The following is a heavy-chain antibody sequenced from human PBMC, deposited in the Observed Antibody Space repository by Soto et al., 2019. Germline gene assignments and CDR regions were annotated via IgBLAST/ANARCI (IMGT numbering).Heavy chain of an antibody. CDR2: INPFSGST. D-gene: IGHD6-19*01. CDR1: GYTFTNYY. Sequence: ASVKVSCKASGYTFTNYYMHWVRQAPGQGLDWMGIINPFSGSTTYAQKFQGRVTMTRDNSKNTLYLHINSLKVDDTAMYYCARAHSTGWHYFDYWGPGTLVTVSS. CDR3: ARAHSTGWHYFDY. J-gene: IGHJ4*02. V-gene: IGHV1-46*01.